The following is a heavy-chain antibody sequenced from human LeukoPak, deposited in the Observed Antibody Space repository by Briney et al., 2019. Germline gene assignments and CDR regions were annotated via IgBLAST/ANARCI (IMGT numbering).Heavy chain of an antibody. V-gene: IGHV7-4-1*02. J-gene: IGHJ4*02. Sequence: ASVKVSCKASGYTFTSYALNWVRQAPGQGLEWMGWINTNTGNPSYARGFTGRFVFSLDTSVSTAYLQISSLKAEDTAVYYCAREAYSSAYYFDYWGQGTLVTVSS. CDR2: INTNTGNP. CDR3: AREAYSSAYYFDY. CDR1: GYTFTSYA. D-gene: IGHD5-18*01.